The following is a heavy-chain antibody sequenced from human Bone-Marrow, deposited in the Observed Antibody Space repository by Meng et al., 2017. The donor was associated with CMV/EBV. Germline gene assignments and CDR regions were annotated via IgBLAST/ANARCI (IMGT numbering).Heavy chain of an antibody. CDR2: INPNSGGT. CDR1: GYTFTDYY. V-gene: IGHV1-2*02. Sequence: ASVKVSCKASGYTFTDYYMHWVRQAPGQGLEWMGWINPNSGGTNYAQKFQGRVTMTRDTSISTAYMELSRLGSDDTAVYYCARVWVRRRFLEWFKWFDPWGQGTLVTFSS. D-gene: IGHD3-3*01. J-gene: IGHJ5*02. CDR3: ARVWVRRRFLEWFKWFDP.